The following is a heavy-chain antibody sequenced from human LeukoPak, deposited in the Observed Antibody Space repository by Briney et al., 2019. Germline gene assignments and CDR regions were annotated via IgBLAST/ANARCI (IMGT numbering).Heavy chain of an antibody. V-gene: IGHV3-21*04. Sequence: GGLRLSCAASGFTVSSNEMSWVRQAPGKGLEWVSSISSSSSYIYCADSVKGRFTISRDNAKNSLYLQMNSLRAEDTAVYYCARSGYQLLSLQFLNWFDPWGQGTLVTVSS. CDR3: ARSGYQLLSLQFLNWFDP. CDR1: GFTVSSNE. J-gene: IGHJ5*02. D-gene: IGHD2-2*01. CDR2: ISSSSSYI.